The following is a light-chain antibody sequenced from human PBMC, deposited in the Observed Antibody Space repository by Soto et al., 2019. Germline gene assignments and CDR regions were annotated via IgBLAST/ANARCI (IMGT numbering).Light chain of an antibody. CDR3: HQYDHYSP. CDR1: ESISVS. V-gene: IGKV1-5*01. J-gene: IGKJ1*01. CDR2: AAS. Sequence: IQMTQAPSTLSASVGDTVTITCRASESISVSLAWDQQKPGNPPHLLLYAASTLPGGVPSPLSGSSSGTEFTLTYSSLRPQDFATYFCHQYDHYSPVGQGTNVDSK.